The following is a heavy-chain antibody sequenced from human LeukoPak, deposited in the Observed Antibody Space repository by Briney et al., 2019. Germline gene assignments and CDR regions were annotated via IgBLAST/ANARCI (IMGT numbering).Heavy chain of an antibody. D-gene: IGHD3-10*01. J-gene: IGHJ6*03. Sequence: PSETLSLTCTVSGDSISSGDYYWSWIRQPAGKGLEWIGRISSSGSTNYNPSLKSRVTISVDTSKNQFSLKLSSVTAADTAVYFCARESAVRGVIQGTGNMDVWGKGTTVTISS. CDR2: ISSSGST. CDR3: ARESAVRGVIQGTGNMDV. CDR1: GDSISSGDYY. V-gene: IGHV4-61*02.